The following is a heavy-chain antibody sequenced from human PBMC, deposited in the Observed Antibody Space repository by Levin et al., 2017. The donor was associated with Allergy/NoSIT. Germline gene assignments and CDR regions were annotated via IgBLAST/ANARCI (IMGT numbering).Heavy chain of an antibody. CDR1: GGSISSYY. CDR2: IYYSGST. Sequence: GSLRLSCTVSGGSISSYYWSWIRQPPGKGLEWIGYIYYSGSTNYNPSLKSRVTISVDTSKNQFSLKLSSVTAADTAVYYCARDSRAMATGFDYWGQGTLVTVSS. V-gene: IGHV4-59*01. D-gene: IGHD5-18*01. J-gene: IGHJ4*02. CDR3: ARDSRAMATGFDY.